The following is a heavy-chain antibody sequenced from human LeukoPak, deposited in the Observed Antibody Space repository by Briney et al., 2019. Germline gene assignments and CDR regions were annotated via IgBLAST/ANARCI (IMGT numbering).Heavy chain of an antibody. CDR2: INPSGGST. CDR3: ARGHRYFDWLIDSSGIARWFDP. D-gene: IGHD3-9*01. V-gene: IGHV1-46*01. CDR1: GYTFTSYY. J-gene: IGHJ5*02. Sequence: GASVKVSCKASGYTFTSYYMHWVRQAPGQGLEWMGIINPSGGSTSYAQKFQGRVTMTRDTSTSTVYMELSSLRSEDTAVYYCARGHRYFDWLIDSSGIARWFDPWGQGTLVTVSS.